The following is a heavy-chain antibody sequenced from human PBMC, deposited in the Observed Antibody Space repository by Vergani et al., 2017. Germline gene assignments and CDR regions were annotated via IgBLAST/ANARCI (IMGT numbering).Heavy chain of an antibody. V-gene: IGHV3-11*06. J-gene: IGHJ5*02. CDR1: GFTFSDYY. D-gene: IGHD3-3*01. CDR2: ISSSSSYT. Sequence: QVQLVESGGGLVKPGGSLRLSCAASGFTFSDYYMSWIRQAPGKGLEWVSYISSSSSYTNYADSVKGRFTISRDNAKNSLYLQMNSLRAEDTAVYYCARGATYYDFWSGYSTYSWFDPWGQGTLVTVSS. CDR3: ARGATYYDFWSGYSTYSWFDP.